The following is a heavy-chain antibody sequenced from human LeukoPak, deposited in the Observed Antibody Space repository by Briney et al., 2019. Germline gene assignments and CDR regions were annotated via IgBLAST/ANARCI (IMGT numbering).Heavy chain of an antibody. CDR1: GGSFSGYY. CDR3: ARARACSGGSCYTYYYYYMDV. J-gene: IGHJ6*03. V-gene: IGHV4-34*01. Sequence: NPSETLSLTCAVYGGSFSGYYWSWIRQPPGKGLEWIGEINHSGSTNYNPSLKSRVTISVDKSKNQFSLKLSSVTAADTAVYYCARARACSGGSCYTYYYYYMDVWGKGTTVTVSS. CDR2: INHSGST. D-gene: IGHD2-15*01.